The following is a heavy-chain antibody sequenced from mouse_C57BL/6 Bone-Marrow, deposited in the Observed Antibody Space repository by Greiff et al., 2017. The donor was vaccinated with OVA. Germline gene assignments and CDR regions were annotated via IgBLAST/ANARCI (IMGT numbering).Heavy chain of an antibody. CDR1: GFNIKDDY. J-gene: IGHJ4*01. V-gene: IGHV14-4*01. Sequence: VQLQQSGAELVRPGASVKLSCTASGFNIKDDYMHWVKQRPEQGLEWIGWIDPENGDTEYASKFQGKATITADTSSNTVYLQLSSLTSEDTAVNYWTTYRYPIYYGNLAGDLDDWGKGTSVTVSS. D-gene: IGHD2-1*01. CDR2: IDPENGDT. CDR3: TTYRYPIYYGNLAGDLDD.